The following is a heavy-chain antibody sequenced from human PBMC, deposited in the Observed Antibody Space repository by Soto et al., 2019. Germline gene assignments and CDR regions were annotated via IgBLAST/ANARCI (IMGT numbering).Heavy chain of an antibody. CDR1: GFTFDDYA. J-gene: IGHJ6*03. CDR3: AKDKSTGEYSYYRYMDV. Sequence: EVQLVESGGGLVQPDRSLRLSCVASGFTFDDYAMHWVRQAPGKGLEWVSAISWNSGQLDYADSVRGRFTISRDNAKNSLYLQMNSLRPEDTAVYYCAKDKSTGEYSYYRYMDVWGKGTTVTVSS. D-gene: IGHD4-17*01. CDR2: ISWNSGQL. V-gene: IGHV3-9*01.